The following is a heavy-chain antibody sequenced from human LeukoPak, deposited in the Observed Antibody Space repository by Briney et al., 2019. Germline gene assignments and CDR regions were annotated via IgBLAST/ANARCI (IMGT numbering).Heavy chain of an antibody. CDR3: AHSSGYYWSVGYFDY. Sequence: GGSLRLSCAASGFTFSSYAMSWVRQAPGKGLEWVSAISGSGGSTYYADSVKGRFTISRDNSKNTLYLQMNSLRAEDTAVYYCAHSSGYYWSVGYFDYWGQGTLVTVSS. V-gene: IGHV3-23*01. CDR1: GFTFSSYA. CDR2: ISGSGGST. J-gene: IGHJ4*02. D-gene: IGHD3-22*01.